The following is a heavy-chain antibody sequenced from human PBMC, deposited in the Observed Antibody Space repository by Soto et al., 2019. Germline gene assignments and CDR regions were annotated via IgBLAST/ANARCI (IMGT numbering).Heavy chain of an antibody. J-gene: IGHJ5*02. CDR2: IYYSGST. Sequence: SETLSLTCTVSGGSISSYYWSWIRQPPGKGLEWIGYIYYSGSTNYNPSLKSRVTISVDTSKNQFSLKLNSVTVADTAIYYCARDRPIRDSGSPSLDPGGQGIQVTVS. V-gene: IGHV4-59*12. CDR1: GGSISSYY. CDR3: ARDRPIRDSGSPSLDP. D-gene: IGHD3-10*01.